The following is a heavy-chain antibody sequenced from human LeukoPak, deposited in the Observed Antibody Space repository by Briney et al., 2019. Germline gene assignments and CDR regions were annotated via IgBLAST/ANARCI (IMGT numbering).Heavy chain of an antibody. V-gene: IGHV4-4*07. D-gene: IGHD1-1*01. Sequence: PSETLSLTCTVSGGSISSYYWSWIRRPAGKGLEWIGRIYTSGSTNYNPSLKSRVTMSVDTSKNQFSLQPSSVTAADTAVYYCAGDVMSTALDAFDVWGQGTMVTVSS. J-gene: IGHJ3*01. CDR2: IYTSGST. CDR1: GGSISSYY. CDR3: AGDVMSTALDAFDV.